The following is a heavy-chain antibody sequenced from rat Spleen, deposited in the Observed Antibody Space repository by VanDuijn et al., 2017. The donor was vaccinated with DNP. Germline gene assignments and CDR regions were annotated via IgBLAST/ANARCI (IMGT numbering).Heavy chain of an antibody. Sequence: QVQLEESGPGLMQPSETLSLTCTVAGFSLTSNGIGWVRQPLRKGLVWLGTIWSGGTTNYNSADQSRLSIRRDTLKSQVFLQMNSMRPEDTGTYSCARVSVRTATDFDYWGQGVMVTVSS. J-gene: IGHJ2*01. D-gene: IGHD1-1*01. CDR1: GFSLTSNG. CDR2: IWSGGTT. CDR3: ARVSVRTATDFDY. V-gene: IGHV2-72*01.